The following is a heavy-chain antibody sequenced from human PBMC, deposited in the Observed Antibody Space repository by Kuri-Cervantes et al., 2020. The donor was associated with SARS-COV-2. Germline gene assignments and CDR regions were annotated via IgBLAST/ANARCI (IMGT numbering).Heavy chain of an antibody. Sequence: GESLKISCAASGFTFSSYWMSWVRQAPGKGLEWVANIKQDGSEKYYMDSVKGRFTISRDNAKNSLYLQMNSLRAEDTAVYYCARGLRDGYNINDYYYYYGMDVWGQGTTVTVSS. J-gene: IGHJ6*02. CDR3: ARGLRDGYNINDYYYYYGMDV. D-gene: IGHD5-24*01. CDR2: IKQDGSEK. V-gene: IGHV3-7*05. CDR1: GFTFSSYW.